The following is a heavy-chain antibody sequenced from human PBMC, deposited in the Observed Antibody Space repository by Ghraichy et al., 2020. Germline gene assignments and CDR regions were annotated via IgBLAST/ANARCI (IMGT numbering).Heavy chain of an antibody. J-gene: IGHJ4*02. CDR2: ISGSGGST. V-gene: IGHV3-23*01. CDR1: GFTFSSYA. Sequence: GGSLRLSCAASGFTFSSYAMSWVRQAPGKGLEWVSAISGSGGSTYYADSGKGRFTISRDNSKNTLYLQMNSLRAEDTAVYYCAKGNVDTAMEPLDYWGQGTLVTVSS. D-gene: IGHD5-18*01. CDR3: AKGNVDTAMEPLDY.